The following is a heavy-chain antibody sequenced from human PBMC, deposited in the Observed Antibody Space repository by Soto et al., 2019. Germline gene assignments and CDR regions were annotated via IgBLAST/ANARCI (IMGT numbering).Heavy chain of an antibody. Sequence: AFLRVACKPSGGSFPTPGICFVVGDAAHVLYWMGWISAYNGDTHYVQRFQGRLTMTTDTSTSTAYMELRSLTSDDTAVYYCARDPPFSGILRGTPLMDVWGPGTTVPVSS. CDR2: ISAYNGDT. CDR1: GGSFPTPG. D-gene: IGHD4-17*01. J-gene: IGHJ6*02. V-gene: IGHV1-18*04. CDR3: ARDPPFSGILRGTPLMDV.